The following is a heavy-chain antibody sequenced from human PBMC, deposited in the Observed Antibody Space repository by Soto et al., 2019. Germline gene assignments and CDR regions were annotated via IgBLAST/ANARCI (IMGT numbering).Heavy chain of an antibody. J-gene: IGHJ4*02. CDR1: GFTFSSYA. D-gene: IGHD5-12*01. Sequence: GGSLRLSCAASGFTFSSYAMHWVRQAPGKGLEWVAVISYDGSNKYYADSVKGRFTISRDNSKNTLYLQMNSLRAEDTAVYYCARWGGYDSTLDYWGQGTLVTVSS. CDR2: ISYDGSNK. V-gene: IGHV3-30-3*01. CDR3: ARWGGYDSTLDY.